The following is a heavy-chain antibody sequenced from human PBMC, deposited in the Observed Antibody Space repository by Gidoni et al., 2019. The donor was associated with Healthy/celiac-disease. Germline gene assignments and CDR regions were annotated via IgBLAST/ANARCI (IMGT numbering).Heavy chain of an antibody. J-gene: IGHJ4*02. D-gene: IGHD3-22*01. CDR3: ARGYYDSSGSLYYFDY. Sequence: QVQLVQSGAEVKKPGASVKVSCTASGYTFTSYFMHWVRKAPGQGLEWMGIINPSGGSTSYAQKFQGRVTMTRDTSTSTVYMELSSLRSEDTAVYYCARGYYDSSGSLYYFDYWGQGTLVTVSS. V-gene: IGHV1-46*01. CDR2: INPSGGST. CDR1: GYTFTSYF.